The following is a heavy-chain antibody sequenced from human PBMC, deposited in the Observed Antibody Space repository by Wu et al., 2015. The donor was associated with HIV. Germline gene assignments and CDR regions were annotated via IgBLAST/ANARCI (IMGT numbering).Heavy chain of an antibody. CDR3: ARGPGGYYDSSGYHASYWYFDL. V-gene: IGHV1-18*01. CDR1: GYTFTSYG. CDR2: ISAYNGNT. Sequence: QVQLVQSGAEVKKPGASVKVSCKASGYTFTSYGISWVRQAPGQGLEWMGWISAYNGNTNYAQKLQGRVTMTTDTSTSTAYMELRSLRSDDTAVYYCARGPGGYYDSSGYHASYWYFDLWGRGTWSLSPQ. J-gene: IGHJ2*01. D-gene: IGHD3-22*01.